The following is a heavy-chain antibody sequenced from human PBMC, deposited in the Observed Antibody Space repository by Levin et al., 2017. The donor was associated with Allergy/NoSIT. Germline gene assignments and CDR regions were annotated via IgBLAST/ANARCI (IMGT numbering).Heavy chain of an antibody. V-gene: IGHV4-34*01. CDR2: INHSGST. J-gene: IGHJ6*02. CDR3: ARGKSNYGIFYYYYGMDV. Sequence: SETLSLTCAVYGGSFSGYYWSWIRQPPGKGLEWIGEINHSGSTNYNPSLKSRVTISVDTSKNQFSLKLSSVTAADTAVYYCARGKSNYGIFYYYYGMDVWGQGTTVTVSS. D-gene: IGHD4-11*01. CDR1: GGSFSGYY.